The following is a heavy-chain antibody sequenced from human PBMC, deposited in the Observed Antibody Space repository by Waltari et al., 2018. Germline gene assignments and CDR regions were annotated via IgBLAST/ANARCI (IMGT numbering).Heavy chain of an antibody. CDR1: GGSFSGYY. J-gene: IGHJ4*02. CDR3: ARAEYYYDSSGYTL. V-gene: IGHV4-34*01. Sequence: QVQLQQWGAGLLKPSETLSLTCAVYGGSFSGYYWSWIRRPPGKGLEWIGEINHSGSTNYNPSLKSRVTISVDTSKNQFSLKLSSVTAADTAVYYCARAEYYYDSSGYTLWGQGTLVTVSS. D-gene: IGHD3-22*01. CDR2: INHSGST.